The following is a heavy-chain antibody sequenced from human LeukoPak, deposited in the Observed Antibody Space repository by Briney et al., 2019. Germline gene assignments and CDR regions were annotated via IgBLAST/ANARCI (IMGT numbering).Heavy chain of an antibody. CDR3: ARDFRITYYYGSGSYYLDY. J-gene: IGHJ4*02. Sequence: GGSLRLSCAASGFTFSSYWMSWVRQAPGKGLEWVANIKQDGSEKYYVDSVKGRFTISRDNAKNSLYLQMNSLRAEDTVVYYCARDFRITYYYGSGSYYLDYWGQGTLVTVSS. CDR2: IKQDGSEK. V-gene: IGHV3-7*01. CDR1: GFTFSSYW. D-gene: IGHD3-10*01.